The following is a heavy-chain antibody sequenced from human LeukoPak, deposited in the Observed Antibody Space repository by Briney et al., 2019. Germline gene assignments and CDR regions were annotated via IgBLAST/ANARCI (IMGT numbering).Heavy chain of an antibody. D-gene: IGHD2-15*01. CDR1: RYTFTGYY. J-gene: IGHJ6*02. V-gene: IGHV1-2*02. CDR2: INPNSGGR. CDR3: ARDLLADCSGGSCYSSGYYYYGMDV. Sequence: GASVKVSCKASRYTFTGYYMHWVRQAPGQGLEWMGWINPNSGGRNYAQKFQGRVTMTRDTSISTAYMELSRLRSDDTAVYYCARDLLADCSGGSCYSSGYYYYGMDVWGQGTTVTVSS.